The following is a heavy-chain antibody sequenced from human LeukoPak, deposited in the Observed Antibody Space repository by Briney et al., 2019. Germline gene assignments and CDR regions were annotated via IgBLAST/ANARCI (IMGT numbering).Heavy chain of an antibody. V-gene: IGHV4-59*01. CDR2: IYYSGST. CDR3: ARLGSGLPHEYFQH. CDR1: GGSISSYY. Sequence: SETLSLTCTVSGGSISSYYWSWIRQPPGKGLEWIAYIYYSGSTNYNPSLKSRVTISLVTSKNQFSLKLSSVTAADTAVYYCARLGSGLPHEYFQHWGQGTLVTVSS. D-gene: IGHD2-15*01. J-gene: IGHJ1*01.